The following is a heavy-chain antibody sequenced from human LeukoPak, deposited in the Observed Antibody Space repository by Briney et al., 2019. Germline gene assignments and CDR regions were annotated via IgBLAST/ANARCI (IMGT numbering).Heavy chain of an antibody. CDR1: GFTFSYYG. CDR3: ASESGSYLGAFDI. V-gene: IGHV3-74*01. J-gene: IGHJ3*02. CDR2: INSDGSST. Sequence: PGGSLRLSCTASGFTFSYYGMHWVRQAPGKGLEWVSRINSDGSSTRYADSVKGRFTISRDNAKNTLYLQMNSLRAEDTAVYYCASESGSYLGAFDIWGQGTMVTVSS. D-gene: IGHD1-26*01.